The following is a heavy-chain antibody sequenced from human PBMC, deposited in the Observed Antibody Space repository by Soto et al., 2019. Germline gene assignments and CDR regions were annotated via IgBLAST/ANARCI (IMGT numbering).Heavy chain of an antibody. CDR2: IKTKTEGGTT. J-gene: IGHJ4*02. Sequence: EAQLVESGGDLVKPGGSLRLSCAASMFIFKDAWMSWVRQAPGKGLEWVGRIKTKTEGGTTDYAAPVKGRFAISRDDSKDTMYLQMNSLRSEDTAIYYCTAVLGRTYDDIWGQGTLVTVSS. V-gene: IGHV3-15*01. CDR1: MFIFKDAW. D-gene: IGHD3-22*01. CDR3: TAVLGRTYDDI.